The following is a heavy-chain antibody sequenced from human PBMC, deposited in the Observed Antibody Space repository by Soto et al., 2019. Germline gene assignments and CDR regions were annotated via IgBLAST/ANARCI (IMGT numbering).Heavy chain of an antibody. CDR3: AREGAHYTPLDH. D-gene: IGHD2-15*01. Sequence: ASMKVSCKASGYTFTDYAIHWVRQAPGQGLEWMGWINVGNGNTGYSRKFQGRVTNARDMSASTAYIEVTSLTSEDTAIYYCAREGAHYTPLDHWGQGTLVTVPS. CDR2: INVGNGNT. J-gene: IGHJ4*02. V-gene: IGHV1-3*01. CDR1: GYTFTDYA.